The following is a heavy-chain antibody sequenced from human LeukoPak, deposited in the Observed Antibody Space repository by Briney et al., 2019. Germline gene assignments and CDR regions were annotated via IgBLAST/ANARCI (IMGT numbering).Heavy chain of an antibody. V-gene: IGHV3-30-3*01. J-gene: IGHJ5*02. D-gene: IGHD3-22*01. CDR3: ARGQLRRRGAYYYDSSGYPQTA. CDR2: ISYDGSNK. Sequence: GGSLRLSCAASGFTFSSYAMHWVRQAPGKGLEWVAVISYDGSNKYYADSVKGRFTISRDNSKNTLYLQMNSLRAEDTAAYYCARGQLRRRGAYYYDSSGYPQTAWGQGTLVTVSS. CDR1: GFTFSSYA.